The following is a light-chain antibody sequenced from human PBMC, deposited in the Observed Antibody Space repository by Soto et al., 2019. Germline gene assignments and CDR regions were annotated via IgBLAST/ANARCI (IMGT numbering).Light chain of an antibody. Sequence: QSVLTQPASVSGSLGQSITISCTGTTSDIGAYNYVSWYQHHPGKAPKLLIYDVTDRPSGVSDRFSGSKSGNTASLTISGLQAEDEADYFCSSYATINTVVLFGGGTKLTVL. CDR3: SSYATINTVVL. CDR1: TSDIGAYNY. V-gene: IGLV2-14*03. CDR2: DVT. J-gene: IGLJ2*01.